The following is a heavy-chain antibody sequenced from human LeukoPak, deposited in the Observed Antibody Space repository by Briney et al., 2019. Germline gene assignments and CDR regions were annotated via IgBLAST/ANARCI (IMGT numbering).Heavy chain of an antibody. Sequence: PGGSLRLSCAASGFTFSSYSMNWVRQAPGKGLEWVSSISSSSYIYYADSVKGRFTISRDNAKNSLYLQMNSLRAEDTAVYYCARDLGLRDGYNSSWGQGTLVTVSS. CDR2: ISSSSYI. D-gene: IGHD5-12*01. J-gene: IGHJ5*02. CDR1: GFTFSSYS. CDR3: ARDLGLRDGYNSS. V-gene: IGHV3-21*01.